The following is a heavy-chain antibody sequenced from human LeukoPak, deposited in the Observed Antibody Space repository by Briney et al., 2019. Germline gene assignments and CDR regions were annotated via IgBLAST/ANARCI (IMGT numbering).Heavy chain of an antibody. CDR2: IDPSDSYT. D-gene: IGHD1-26*01. J-gene: IGHJ3*02. CDR1: GYSFTSYW. Sequence: GESLKISCKGSGYSFTSYWISWVRQMPGKGLEWMGRIDPSDSYTNYSPSFQGHVTISADKSISTAYLQWSSLKASDTAMYYCARVQGGELGLDFGAFDIWGQGTMVTVSS. V-gene: IGHV5-10-1*01. CDR3: ARVQGGELGLDFGAFDI.